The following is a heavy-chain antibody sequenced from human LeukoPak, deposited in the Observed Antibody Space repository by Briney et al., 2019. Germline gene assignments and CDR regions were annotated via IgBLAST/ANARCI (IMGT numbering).Heavy chain of an antibody. CDR2: MNPNSGNT. Sequence: WASVKVSCKASGYTFTSYDINWVRQATGQGLEWMGWMNPNSGNTGYAQKFQGRVTITRNTSISTAYMELSSLRSEDTAVYYCASESSTSCYTCRYFQHWGQGTLVTVSS. J-gene: IGHJ1*01. CDR1: GYTFTSYD. D-gene: IGHD2-2*02. V-gene: IGHV1-8*03. CDR3: ASESSTSCYTCRYFQH.